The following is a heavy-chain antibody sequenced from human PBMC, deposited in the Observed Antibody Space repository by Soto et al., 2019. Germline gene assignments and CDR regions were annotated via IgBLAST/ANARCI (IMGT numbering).Heavy chain of an antibody. CDR2: ISYDGSNK. CDR3: AKGGNYCSGGSCLTGIDY. CDR1: GFTFSSYG. J-gene: IGHJ4*02. Sequence: PGGSLRLSCAASGFTFSSYGMHWVRQAPGKGLEWVAVISYDGSNKYYADSVKGRFTISRDNSKNTLYLQMNSLRAEDTAVYYCAKGGNYCSGGSCLTGIDYWGQGTLVTVSS. V-gene: IGHV3-30*18. D-gene: IGHD2-15*01.